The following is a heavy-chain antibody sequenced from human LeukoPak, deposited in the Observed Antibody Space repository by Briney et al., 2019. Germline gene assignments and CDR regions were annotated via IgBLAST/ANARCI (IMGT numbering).Heavy chain of an antibody. CDR1: GYTFTGYY. Sequence: ASVKVSCKASGYTFTGYYMHWVRQAPGQGLEWMGRINPNSGGTNYAQKFQGRVTMTRDTSISTAYMELSRLRSDDTAVYYCAKDYGDYSGDWFDPWGQGTLVTVPS. CDR3: AKDYGDYSGDWFDP. CDR2: INPNSGGT. D-gene: IGHD4-17*01. J-gene: IGHJ5*02. V-gene: IGHV1-2*06.